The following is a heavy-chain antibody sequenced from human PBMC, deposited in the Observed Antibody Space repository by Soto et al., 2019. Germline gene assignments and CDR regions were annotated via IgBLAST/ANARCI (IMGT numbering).Heavy chain of an antibody. D-gene: IGHD6-19*01. CDR1: GGSFSGYY. CDR3: ARSQAVAGFRYYYYYYGMDV. Sequence: PSETLSLTCAVYGGSFSGYYWSWIRQPPGKGLEWIGEINHSGSTNYNPSLKSRVTISVDTSKNQFSLKLSSVTAADTAVYYCARSQAVAGFRYYYYYYGMDVWGQGTTVTVSS. CDR2: INHSGST. J-gene: IGHJ6*02. V-gene: IGHV4-34*01.